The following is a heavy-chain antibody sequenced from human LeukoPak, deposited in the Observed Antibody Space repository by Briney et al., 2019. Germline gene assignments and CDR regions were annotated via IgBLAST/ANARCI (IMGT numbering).Heavy chain of an antibody. CDR2: ITRTGSNT. V-gene: IGHV3-23*01. D-gene: IGHD1-26*01. CDR1: GFTISSSA. J-gene: IGHJ5*02. Sequence: GGSLRLSCAATGFTISSSATTWVRQAPGKGLDWVSTITRTGSNTFYADSVKGRFTISRDNSNNTLYLQMNSLKVEDTAIYFCAKDMGGRLGPWGQGTLVTVSS. CDR3: AKDMGGRLGP.